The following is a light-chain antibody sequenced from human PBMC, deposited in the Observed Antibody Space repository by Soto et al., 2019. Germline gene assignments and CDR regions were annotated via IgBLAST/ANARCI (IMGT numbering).Light chain of an antibody. V-gene: IGKV1-39*01. CDR2: ASS. CDR1: QAIAKS. Sequence: DIQMTQSPSSLSASVGDRVTITCGSSQAIAKSLNWYQQKPGEAPKLLIFASSTLQYGVPSRFSGSASSTQFTLTISSLQPEDFATYYCQQSFTSPTFTLGQGTKLEIK. CDR3: QQSFTSPTFT. J-gene: IGKJ2*01.